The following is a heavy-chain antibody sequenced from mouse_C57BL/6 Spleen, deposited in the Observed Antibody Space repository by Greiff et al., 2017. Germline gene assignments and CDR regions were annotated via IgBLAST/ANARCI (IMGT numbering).Heavy chain of an antibody. V-gene: IGHV1-69*01. CDR2: IDPSDSYT. CDR1: GYTFTSYW. D-gene: IGHD1-1*01. J-gene: IGHJ4*01. Sequence: VQLQQPGAELVMPGASVKLSCKASGYTFTSYWMHWVKQRPGQGLEWIGEIDPSDSYTNYNQKFKGKSTLTVDKSSSTAYMQLSSLTSEDSAVYYCARRGITTGAMDYWGQGTSVTVSS. CDR3: ARRGITTGAMDY.